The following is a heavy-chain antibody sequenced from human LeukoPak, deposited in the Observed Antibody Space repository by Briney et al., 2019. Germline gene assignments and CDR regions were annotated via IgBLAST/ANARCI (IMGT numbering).Heavy chain of an antibody. V-gene: IGHV2-70*11. J-gene: IGHJ4*02. CDR3: ARASYDYGGNDFDY. CDR2: IDWDDDR. Sequence: TLSLTCTVSGGSISSGGYYWSWIRQPPGKALEWLARIDWDDDRYYSTSLKTRLTISKDPSKNQVVLTMTNMDPVDTATYYCARASYDYGGNDFDYWGQGTLVTVSS. D-gene: IGHD4-23*01. CDR1: GGSISSGGYY.